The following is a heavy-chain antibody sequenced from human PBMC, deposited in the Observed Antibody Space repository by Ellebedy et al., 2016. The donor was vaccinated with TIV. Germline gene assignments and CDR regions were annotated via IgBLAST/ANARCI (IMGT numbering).Heavy chain of an antibody. Sequence: GGSLRLSXAASGFKFDNFVMHWVRQAPGKGLEWVSGINWKSDDIAYADSVKGRFTISRDNANESLYLQMSSLRVDDTAVYYCVKDIQVVLGWAGRFDSWGQGTLVTVSS. J-gene: IGHJ5*01. D-gene: IGHD2-2*01. CDR2: INWKSDDI. V-gene: IGHV3-9*01. CDR1: GFKFDNFV. CDR3: VKDIQVVLGWAGRFDS.